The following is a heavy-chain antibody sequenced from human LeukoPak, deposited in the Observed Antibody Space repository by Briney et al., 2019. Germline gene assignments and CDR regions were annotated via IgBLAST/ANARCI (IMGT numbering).Heavy chain of an antibody. CDR1: GFTFSSYW. V-gene: IGHV3-7*01. D-gene: IGHD1-14*01. CDR2: IKQDGSEK. CDR3: ARGLHLPDFLSPY. J-gene: IGHJ4*02. Sequence: GGSLRLSCAASGFTFSSYWMSWVRQAPGKGLEWVANIKQDGSEKYYVDSVKGRFTISRDNAKNSLYLQMNSLRAEDTAVYYCARGLHLPDFLSPYWGQGTLVTVSS.